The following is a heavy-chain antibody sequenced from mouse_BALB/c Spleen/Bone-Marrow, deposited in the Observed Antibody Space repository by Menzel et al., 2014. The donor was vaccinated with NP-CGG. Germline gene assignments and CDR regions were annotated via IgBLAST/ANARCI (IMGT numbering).Heavy chain of an antibody. J-gene: IGHJ4*01. CDR1: GYTFTSYW. CDR2: INPSTGYT. Sequence: VKLVESGAELAKPGASVKMSCKASGYTFTSYWMHWVKQRPGQGLEWIGYINPSTGYTEYNQKFKDKATLTADKSSSTAYMQLSSLTSEDSAVYCCARQITTVDYAMDYWGQGTSVTVSS. D-gene: IGHD1-1*01. CDR3: ARQITTVDYAMDY. V-gene: IGHV1-7*01.